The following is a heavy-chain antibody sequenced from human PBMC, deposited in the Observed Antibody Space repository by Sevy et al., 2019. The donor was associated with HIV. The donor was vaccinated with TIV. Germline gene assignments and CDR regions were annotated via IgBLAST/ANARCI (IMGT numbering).Heavy chain of an antibody. CDR3: AKDFTGVYGMDV. V-gene: IGHV3-30*18. CDR1: GLTLSSCG. CDR2: ISYDGSNK. Sequence: GGSLRLSCAASGLTLSSCGKHWARQAPGKGLEWVAVISYDGSNKYYAESVKGRFTISRDTSKNTLYLQMNSLRAEDTAVYYCAKDFTGVYGMDVWGQGTTVTVSS. J-gene: IGHJ6*02. D-gene: IGHD7-27*01.